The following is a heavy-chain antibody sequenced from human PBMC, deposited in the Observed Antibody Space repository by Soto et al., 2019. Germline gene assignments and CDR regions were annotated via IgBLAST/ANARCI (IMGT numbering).Heavy chain of an antibody. V-gene: IGHV1-69*02. D-gene: IGHD4-17*01. J-gene: IGHJ5*02. CDR3: ARGPKPVTTVWFDP. CDR1: GGTFSSYT. CDR2: IIPFLGIA. Sequence: QVQLVQSGAEVKKPGSSVKVSCKASGGTFSSYTISWVRQAPGQGLEWMGRIIPFLGIANYAQKFQGRVTITADKSTSTAYMELSSLRSEDTAVYYCARGPKPVTTVWFDPWGQGTLVTVSS.